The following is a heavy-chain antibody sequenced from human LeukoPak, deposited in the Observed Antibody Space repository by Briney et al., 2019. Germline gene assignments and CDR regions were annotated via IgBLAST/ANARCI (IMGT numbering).Heavy chain of an antibody. CDR2: ISGSGGSI. Sequence: GGSLRLSCAASGFTFSSYAMSWVRQAPGKGLEWVSGISGSGGSIYYADSVKGRFTISRDNAKNTLYLQMNSLRAEDTAIYYCARAMMVVANLWGVFDYWGQGALVTVSS. D-gene: IGHD3-22*01. CDR3: ARAMMVVANLWGVFDY. J-gene: IGHJ4*02. CDR1: GFTFSSYA. V-gene: IGHV3-23*01.